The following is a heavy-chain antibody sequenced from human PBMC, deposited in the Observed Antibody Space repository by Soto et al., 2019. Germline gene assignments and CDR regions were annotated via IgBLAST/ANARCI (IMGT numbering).Heavy chain of an antibody. CDR3: ARVRRDVYSHWYFDL. CDR2: IYYSGST. V-gene: IGHV4-31*03. J-gene: IGHJ2*01. D-gene: IGHD4-4*01. CDR1: GGSISSGGYY. Sequence: QVQLQESGPGLVKPSQTLSLTCTVSGGSISSGGYYWSWIRQHPGKGLEWIGYIYYSGSTYYNPSLKSRVTIXXDXAXXQFSLKLSSVTAADTAVYYCARVRRDVYSHWYFDLWGRGTLVTVSS.